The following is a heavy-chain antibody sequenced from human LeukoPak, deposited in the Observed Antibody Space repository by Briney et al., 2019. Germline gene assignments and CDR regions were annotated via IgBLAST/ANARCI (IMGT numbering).Heavy chain of an antibody. V-gene: IGHV3-30-3*01. CDR2: ISYDGSNK. J-gene: IGHJ6*02. CDR1: GFPFSSYA. Sequence: GGSLRLFCAASGFPFSSYAMHGVRQAPGKGLEGVAVISYDGSNKHYADALKGRFTISRDNSKSTLYLQMNSLRAEDTAVYYCARDVYITMVRGVMPFDYYYGMDVWGQGTTVTVSS. D-gene: IGHD3-10*01. CDR3: ARDVYITMVRGVMPFDYYYGMDV.